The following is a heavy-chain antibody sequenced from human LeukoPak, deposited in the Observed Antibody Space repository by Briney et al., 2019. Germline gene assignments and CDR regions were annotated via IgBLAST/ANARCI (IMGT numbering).Heavy chain of an antibody. V-gene: IGHV3-23*01. CDR2: ISGSGGST. D-gene: IGHD3-22*01. Sequence: GGSLRLSCAASGFTFSSYAMSWVRRAPGKGLEWVSAISGSGGSTYYADSVKGRFTISRDNSKNTLYLQMNSLRAEDTAVYYCAKAYYYYDSSGYQGVDYWGQGTLVTVSS. CDR3: AKAYYYYDSSGYQGVDY. J-gene: IGHJ4*02. CDR1: GFTFSSYA.